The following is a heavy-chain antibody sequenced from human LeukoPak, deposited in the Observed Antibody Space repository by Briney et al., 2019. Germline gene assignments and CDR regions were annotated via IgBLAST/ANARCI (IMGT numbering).Heavy chain of an antibody. Sequence: ASVTVSCKASGYTFTGYYMHWVRQAPGRGLEWMGWINPNSGGTNYAQKFQGRVTMTRDTSISTAYMELSRLRSDDTAVYYCARDRGWDFDYWGQGTLVTVSS. CDR2: INPNSGGT. CDR3: ARDRGWDFDY. D-gene: IGHD1-26*01. V-gene: IGHV1-2*02. J-gene: IGHJ4*02. CDR1: GYTFTGYY.